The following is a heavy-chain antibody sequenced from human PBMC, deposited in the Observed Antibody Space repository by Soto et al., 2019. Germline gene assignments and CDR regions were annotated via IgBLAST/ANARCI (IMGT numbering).Heavy chain of an antibody. Sequence: PDTLSLTCTVSGGSISSYYWSWIRQPPGMALEWIGEINHLGSINYNPSLKSRVTMSVDTSKNQFSLTLNSVTAADTATYYCARGGISHWAYFYYMDVWDRGTTVTVSS. CDR2: INHLGSI. J-gene: IGHJ6*03. CDR3: ARGGISHWAYFYYMDV. V-gene: IGHV4-34*01. D-gene: IGHD2-21*01. CDR1: GGSISSYY.